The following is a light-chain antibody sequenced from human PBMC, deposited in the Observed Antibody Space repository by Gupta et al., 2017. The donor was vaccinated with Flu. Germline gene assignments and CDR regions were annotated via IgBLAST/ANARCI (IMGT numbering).Light chain of an antibody. V-gene: IGKV1-39*01. CDR2: TAS. CDR1: QGISTY. J-gene: IGKJ1*01. Sequence: PSSLSASVGDRVTITCRASQGISTYLDWYQQKPGTAPKLLIFTASNLHGGVPSRFSGSGSGTNFTLTISSLQPEDFATYYCQQSNSTPWTFGQGTKVEIE. CDR3: QQSNSTPWT.